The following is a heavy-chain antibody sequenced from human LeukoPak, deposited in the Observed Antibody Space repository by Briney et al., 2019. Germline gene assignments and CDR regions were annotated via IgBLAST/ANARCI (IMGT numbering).Heavy chain of an antibody. J-gene: IGHJ4*02. CDR2: ISWNSGSI. Sequence: GRSLRLSCAASGFTFDDYAMHWVRQAPGKGLEWVSGISWNSGSIGYADSVKGRFTISRDNAKNSLYLQMNSLRAEDMALYYCAKGGIAAALDYWGQGTLVTVSS. V-gene: IGHV3-9*03. D-gene: IGHD6-13*01. CDR1: GFTFDDYA. CDR3: AKGGIAAALDY.